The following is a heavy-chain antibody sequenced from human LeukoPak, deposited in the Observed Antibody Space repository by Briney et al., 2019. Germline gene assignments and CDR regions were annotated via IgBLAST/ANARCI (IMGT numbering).Heavy chain of an antibody. CDR1: GFTFSSYA. V-gene: IGHV3-30-3*01. CDR2: ISYDGSNK. J-gene: IGHJ3*02. Sequence: PGRSLRLSCAASGFTFSSYAMHWVRQAPGKGLEWVAVISYDGSNKYYADSVKGRFTISRDNSKNTLYLQMNSLRAEDTAVYYCARDEHWAFDIWGQGTMVTVSS. CDR3: ARDEHWAFDI. D-gene: IGHD1/OR15-1a*01.